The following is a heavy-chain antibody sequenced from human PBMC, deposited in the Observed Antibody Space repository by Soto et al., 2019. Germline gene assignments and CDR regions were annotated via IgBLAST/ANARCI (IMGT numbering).Heavy chain of an antibody. CDR1: GGSFSGYY. J-gene: IGHJ5*02. CDR2: INHSGST. Sequence: SETLSLTCAVYGGSFSGYYWSWIRQPPGKXLEWIGEINHSGSTNYNPSLKSRVTISVDTSKNQFSLKLSSVTAADTAVYYCARGLLRGFIAAAGRKSKWFDPWGQGTLVTVSS. CDR3: ARGLLRGFIAAAGRKSKWFDP. D-gene: IGHD6-13*01. V-gene: IGHV4-34*01.